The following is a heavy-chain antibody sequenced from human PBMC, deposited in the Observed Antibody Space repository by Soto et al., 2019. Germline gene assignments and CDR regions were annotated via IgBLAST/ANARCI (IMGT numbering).Heavy chain of an antibody. Sequence: GESLKISCKGSGYSFAGYWITWVRQKPGKGLEWMGRIDPSDSQTYYSPSFRGHVTISVAKSITTVFLQWSSLRASDTAMYYCARQIYDSDTGPNFQYYFDSWGQGTPVTVSS. CDR2: IDPSDSQT. V-gene: IGHV5-10-1*01. CDR3: ARQIYDSDTGPNFQYYFDS. CDR1: GYSFAGYW. J-gene: IGHJ4*02. D-gene: IGHD3-22*01.